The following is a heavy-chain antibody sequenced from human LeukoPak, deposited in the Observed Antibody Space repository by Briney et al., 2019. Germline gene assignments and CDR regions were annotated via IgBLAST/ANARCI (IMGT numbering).Heavy chain of an antibody. Sequence: GGSLRLSCAASTFTFSTYWMTWVRQAPGKGPEFVANINQDGSVKNYVDSVKGRFTISRDNAKNSLYLQMNSLRADDTAVYYRARDPGSSSSDYWGQGTLVTVSS. CDR2: INQDGSVK. CDR3: ARDPGSSSSDY. CDR1: TFTFSTYW. D-gene: IGHD6-6*01. V-gene: IGHV3-7*01. J-gene: IGHJ4*02.